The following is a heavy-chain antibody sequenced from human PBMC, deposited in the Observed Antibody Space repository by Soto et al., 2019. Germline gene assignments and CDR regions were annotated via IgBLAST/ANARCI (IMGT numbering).Heavy chain of an antibody. D-gene: IGHD5-18*01. V-gene: IGHV3-33*01. Sequence: SGGSLRLSCAASGFTFSSYGMHWVRQAPGKGLEWVAVIWYEGSNKYYADSVKGRFTISRDNSKNTLYLQMNSLRAEDTAVYYCARCVGYSYGYYYYGMDVWGQGTTVTVSS. J-gene: IGHJ6*02. CDR1: GFTFSSYG. CDR2: IWYEGSNK. CDR3: ARCVGYSYGYYYYGMDV.